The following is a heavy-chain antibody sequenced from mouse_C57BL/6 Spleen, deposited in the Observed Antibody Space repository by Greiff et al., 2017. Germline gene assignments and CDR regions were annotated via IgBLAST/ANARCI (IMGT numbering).Heavy chain of an antibody. V-gene: IGHV5-16*01. CDR2: ITYDGSST. J-gene: IGHJ1*03. CDR3: ARDEYYYGSSYAFDV. D-gene: IGHD1-1*01. CDR1: GFTFSDYY. Sequence: EVQLVESEGGLVQPGSSMKLSCTASGFTFSDYYMAWVRQVPEKGLEWVANITYDGSSTYYLDSLKSRFIISRENAKNILYLQMSSLKSEDTATYYCARDEYYYGSSYAFDVWGTGTTVTVSS.